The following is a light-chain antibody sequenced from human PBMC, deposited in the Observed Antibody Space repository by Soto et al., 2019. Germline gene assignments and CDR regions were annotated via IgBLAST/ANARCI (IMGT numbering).Light chain of an antibody. CDR1: QSISSY. Sequence: DIQMTQSPSSLSASVGDRVTITCRASQSISSYLNWYQQKPGKAPKLLIYAASSLQSGVPSRFSGSGSGTDFTPTISSLQPEDFATDYCQQSYSTPLTFGGGTKVEIK. V-gene: IGKV1-39*01. J-gene: IGKJ4*01. CDR2: AAS. CDR3: QQSYSTPLT.